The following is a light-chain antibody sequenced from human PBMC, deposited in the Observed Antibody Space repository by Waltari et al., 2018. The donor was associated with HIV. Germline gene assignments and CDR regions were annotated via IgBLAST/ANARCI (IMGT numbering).Light chain of an antibody. J-gene: IGKJ4*01. V-gene: IGKV3-20*01. Sequence: VLTQSPGFVSLSPGERATISCRASESVSTRYVAWYHEKPGQPPRLLIYGAYSRSTGVPDMFRGGGSVKDFTLTINSLESDDFGVYHCQQYGNPPITFGGGTTVEI. CDR1: ESVSTRY. CDR3: QQYGNPPIT. CDR2: GAY.